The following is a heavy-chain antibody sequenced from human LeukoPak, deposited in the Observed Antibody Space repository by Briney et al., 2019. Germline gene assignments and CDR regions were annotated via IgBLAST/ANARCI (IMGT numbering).Heavy chain of an antibody. V-gene: IGHV3-21*01. J-gene: IGHJ4*02. CDR3: ARASDIVVVPAAITHFDY. Sequence: GGSLRLSCAASGFTFSSYSMNWVRQAPGKGLEWDSSISSSSSYIYYADSVKGRFTISRDNAKNSLYLQMNSLRAEDTAVYYCARASDIVVVPAAITHFDYWGQGTLVTVSS. CDR1: GFTFSSYS. CDR2: ISSSSSYI. D-gene: IGHD2-2*01.